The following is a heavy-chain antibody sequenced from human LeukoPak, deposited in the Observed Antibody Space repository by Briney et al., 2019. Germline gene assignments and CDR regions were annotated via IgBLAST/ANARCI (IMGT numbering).Heavy chain of an antibody. CDR3: VRGFDS. CDR2: INGDGSST. V-gene: IGHV3-74*01. Sequence: GGPLRLSCAASGFTFSSDWMHWGRQAPGKGRVCVSYINGDGSSTNYADSVRGRFTISRDNAKKTLYLQMNSLRDEDTAVYYCVRGFDSWGLGTLVTVSS. CDR1: GFTFSSDW. J-gene: IGHJ5*01.